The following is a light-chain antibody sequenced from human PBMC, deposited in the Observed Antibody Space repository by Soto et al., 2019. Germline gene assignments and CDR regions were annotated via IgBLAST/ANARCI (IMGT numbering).Light chain of an antibody. CDR2: GNN. Sequence: QSVLTQPPSVSGTPGQRVFISCTGTSSNLGADYDVHWYQQLPGTAPKLLIFGNNVRPSGIPARFSGSKSGTSASLANAGLQARDEAVSSFPSFDASLTTSIFGAGTKLTVL. CDR1: SSNLGADYD. J-gene: IGLJ2*01. V-gene: IGLV1-40*01. CDR3: PSFDASLTTSI.